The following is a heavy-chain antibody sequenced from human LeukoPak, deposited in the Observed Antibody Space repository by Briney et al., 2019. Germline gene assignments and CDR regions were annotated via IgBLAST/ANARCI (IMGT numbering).Heavy chain of an antibody. Sequence: SETLSLTCTVSXGSIXSSYWTWIRXPPGKXLEWVGYIYYSGSTKYNASLKSRVTISVDTSKNQCSLKLSSVTAADTAVYYCARGLDAFDIWGQGTMVTVSS. CDR2: IYYSGST. CDR1: XGSIXSSY. V-gene: IGHV4-59*12. J-gene: IGHJ3*02. CDR3: ARGLDAFDI.